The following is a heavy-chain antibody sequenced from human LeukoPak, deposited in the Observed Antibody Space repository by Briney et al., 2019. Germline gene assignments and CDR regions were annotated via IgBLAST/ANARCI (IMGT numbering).Heavy chain of an antibody. D-gene: IGHD3-10*01. V-gene: IGHV4-59*01. CDR1: GSSFSSYH. CDR2: IYYSGST. CDR3: ARVDYYISGGYYFDY. J-gene: IGHJ4*02. Sequence: SETLSLTCTVSGSSFSSYHWSWIRQPPGKGLEWIGYIYYSGSTKYNPSLKGRVTISLDTSKNQFSLKLSSVTAADTAVYYCARVDYYISGGYYFDYWGQGTLVTVSS.